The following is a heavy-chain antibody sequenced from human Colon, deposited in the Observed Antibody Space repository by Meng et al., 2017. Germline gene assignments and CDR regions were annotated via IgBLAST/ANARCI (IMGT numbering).Heavy chain of an antibody. CDR3: TRIAKAGTYFEY. J-gene: IGHJ4*02. V-gene: IGHV3-23*04. CDR1: GFTFSIYD. D-gene: IGHD6-13*01. Sequence: VQLVESGGGVIQPGESLRRSCAASGFTFSIYDMSWVRQAPGKGLEGIAVISDSGDRTYYADSVTGRFTISRDNSKNTVYLHMNSLRVDDTAVYYCTRIAKAGTYFEYWGQGTLVTVSS. CDR2: ISDSGDRT.